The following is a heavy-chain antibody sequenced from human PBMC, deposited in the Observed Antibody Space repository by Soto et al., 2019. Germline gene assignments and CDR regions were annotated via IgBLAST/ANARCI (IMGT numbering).Heavy chain of an antibody. Sequence: ASVKVSCKASGYTFTSYDINWVRQATGQGLEWMGWMNPNSGNTGYAQKFQGRVTMTRNTSISTAYMELSSLRSEDTAVYYCAIVGMTLQLHYYYYGMDVWGQGTTVTVSS. CDR3: AIVGMTLQLHYYYYGMDV. D-gene: IGHD1-1*01. V-gene: IGHV1-8*01. CDR1: GYTFTSYD. CDR2: MNPNSGNT. J-gene: IGHJ6*02.